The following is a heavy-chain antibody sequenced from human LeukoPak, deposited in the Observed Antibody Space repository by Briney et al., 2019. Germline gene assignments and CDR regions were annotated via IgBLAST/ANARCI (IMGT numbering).Heavy chain of an antibody. CDR1: GFTFSSYE. V-gene: IGHV3-48*03. J-gene: IGHJ6*04. CDR3: AELGITMIGGV. D-gene: IGHD3-10*02. Sequence: GGSLRLSCAASGFTFSSYEMNWVRQAPGKGLEWVSYISSSGSTIYYADSVKGRFTISRDNAKNSLYLQMNSLRTEDTAVYYCAELGITMIGGVCGKGTTVTISS. CDR2: ISSSGSTI.